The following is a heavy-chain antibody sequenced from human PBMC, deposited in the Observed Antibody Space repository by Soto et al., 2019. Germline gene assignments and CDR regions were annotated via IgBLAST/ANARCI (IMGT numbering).Heavy chain of an antibody. V-gene: IGHV3-23*01. CDR1: GFTFSSYA. J-gene: IGHJ4*02. D-gene: IGHD6-13*01. Sequence: DVQLLESGGGLVQPGGSLRLSCAASGFTFSSYAMSWVRQAPGKGLEWVSAISGSGGSTYYADSVKGRFTISRDNSKNTLYLQMNSLRAEDTAVYYSARNLIAAAGCFDYWGQGTLVTVSS. CDR2: ISGSGGST. CDR3: ARNLIAAAGCFDY.